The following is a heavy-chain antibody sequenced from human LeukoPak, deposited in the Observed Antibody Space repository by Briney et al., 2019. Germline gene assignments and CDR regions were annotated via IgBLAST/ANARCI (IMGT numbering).Heavy chain of an antibody. Sequence: PGGSLRLSCAASGFTFSDYYMSWIRQAPGKGLEWVSYISSSGSTIYYADSVKGRFTISRDNAKNSLYLQMNSLRAEDTAVYYCARDSRYYYDSSGYYSYYGMDVWGQGTTVTVSS. CDR2: ISSSGSTI. CDR3: ARDSRYYYDSSGYYSYYGMDV. V-gene: IGHV3-11*01. CDR1: GFTFSDYY. J-gene: IGHJ6*02. D-gene: IGHD3-22*01.